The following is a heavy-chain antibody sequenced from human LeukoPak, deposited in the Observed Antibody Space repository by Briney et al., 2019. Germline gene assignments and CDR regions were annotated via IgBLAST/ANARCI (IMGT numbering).Heavy chain of an antibody. CDR2: INPNSGGT. D-gene: IGHD1-14*01. CDR3: ARDTAGNAFHI. Sequence: ASVKVSCKASGYSFTDKYMHWVRQAPGQGLEWMGWINPNSGGTNYAQKFQGRVTMTRDASISTAYMELRWLTSDDTAFYYCARDTAGNAFHIWGQGTMVTVSS. J-gene: IGHJ3*02. V-gene: IGHV1-2*02. CDR1: GYSFTDKY.